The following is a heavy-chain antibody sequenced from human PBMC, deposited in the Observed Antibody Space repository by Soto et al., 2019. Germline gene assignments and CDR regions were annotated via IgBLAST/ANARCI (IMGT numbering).Heavy chain of an antibody. CDR3: ATTLVNGTYKAFDI. V-gene: IGHV5-51*03. CDR1: GYNFNRYW. CDR2: IYPGDSDT. Sequence: EVYLAQSGAEVKKPGESLKISCKGSGYNFNRYWIGWVRQMPGKGLEGMGVIYPGDSDTRYSPSLQRQVNITADKSRSAAYLQWSSLQASDTATYYCATTLVNGTYKAFDIWGQGTMVTVSS. J-gene: IGHJ3*02. D-gene: IGHD6-13*01.